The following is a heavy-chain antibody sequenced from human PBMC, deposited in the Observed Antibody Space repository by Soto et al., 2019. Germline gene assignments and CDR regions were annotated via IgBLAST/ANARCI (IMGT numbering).Heavy chain of an antibody. Sequence: GASVKVSCKASGGTFSNFAISWVRQAPGQGLEGVGAIIPVYDTAKYAQEFRDRLTSTADESPSTAYMELRTLRPEATAVYSCARDDNSGFFIGYSGLDVWGQGTTVPVS. CDR3: ARDDNSGFFIGYSGLDV. J-gene: IGHJ6*02. CDR1: GGTFSNFA. CDR2: IIPVYDTA. D-gene: IGHD4-4*01. V-gene: IGHV1-69*13.